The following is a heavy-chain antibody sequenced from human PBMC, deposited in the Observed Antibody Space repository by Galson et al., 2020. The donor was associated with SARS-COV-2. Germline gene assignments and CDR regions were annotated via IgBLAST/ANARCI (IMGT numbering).Heavy chain of an antibody. V-gene: IGHV6-1*01. Sequence: SETLSLNCAISGDSVSSNSVAWNWIRQSPSRGLEWLGRTYYRSKWYNEYAVSVKSRITINPDTSKNQFSLQLNSVTPEDTAVYYCTRQLGAFDIWGQGTMVSVSS. J-gene: IGHJ3*02. CDR2: TYYRSKWYN. D-gene: IGHD6-13*01. CDR1: GDSVSSNSVA. CDR3: TRQLGAFDI.